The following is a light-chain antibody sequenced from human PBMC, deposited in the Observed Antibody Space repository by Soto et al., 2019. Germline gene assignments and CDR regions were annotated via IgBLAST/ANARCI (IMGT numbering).Light chain of an antibody. CDR3: SSYSSGTTHVV. V-gene: IGLV2-14*03. CDR1: SSDVGGFNY. J-gene: IGLJ2*01. CDR2: DVN. Sequence: QSALTQPASVSGSPGQSITISCTGTSSDVGGFNYVSWYQQHPGKAPKLMIYDVNDRPSGVSDRFSGSKSGNTASLTISGLQDEDEADYFCSSYSSGTTHVVFGGGTKLTVL.